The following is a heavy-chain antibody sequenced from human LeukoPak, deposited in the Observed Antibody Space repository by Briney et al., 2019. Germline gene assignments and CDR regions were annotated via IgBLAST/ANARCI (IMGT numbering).Heavy chain of an antibody. CDR1: GYSFTSYW. CDR3: ARLGGDGYSRLGYYFDY. Sequence: GESLKISCQGSGYSFTSYWIGWVRQMPGKGLEWMGIIYPGDSDTRYSPSFQGQVTVSADKSISTAYLQWSSLKASDTAMYYCARLGGDGYSRLGYYFDYWGQGTLVTVSS. D-gene: IGHD5-24*01. V-gene: IGHV5-51*01. J-gene: IGHJ4*02. CDR2: IYPGDSDT.